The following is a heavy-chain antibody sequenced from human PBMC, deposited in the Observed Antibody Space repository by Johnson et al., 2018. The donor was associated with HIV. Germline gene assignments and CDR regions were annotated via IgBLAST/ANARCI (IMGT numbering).Heavy chain of an antibody. J-gene: IGHJ3*02. D-gene: IGHD3-10*01. CDR1: GFTFSSYA. V-gene: IGHV3-64*04. Sequence: QVQLVESGGGLVQPGGSLRLSCAVSGFTFSSYAIHWVRQAPGKGLEYVSAISSNGGSTYYADSVKGRFTISRDSSKNTLYLQMNSLRAEDTAMYYCARSPGEADAFDIWGQGTMVTVSS. CDR3: ARSPGEADAFDI. CDR2: ISSNGGST.